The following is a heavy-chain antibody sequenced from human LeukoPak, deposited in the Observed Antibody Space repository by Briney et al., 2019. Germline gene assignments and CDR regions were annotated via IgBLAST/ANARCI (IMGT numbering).Heavy chain of an antibody. CDR1: GFTVSSNY. J-gene: IGHJ5*02. CDR3: AKGGTGSPNWFDP. V-gene: IGHV3-53*01. Sequence: GVSLRLSCAASGFTVSSNYMSWVRQAPGKGLEWVSVIYSGGSTYYADSVKGRFTISRDSSKNTLYLQMNSLRAEDTAVYYCAKGGTGSPNWFDPWGQGTLVTVSS. D-gene: IGHD3/OR15-3a*01. CDR2: IYSGGST.